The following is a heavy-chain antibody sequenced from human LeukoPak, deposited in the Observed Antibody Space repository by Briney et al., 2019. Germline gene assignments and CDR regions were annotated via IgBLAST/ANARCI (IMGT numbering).Heavy chain of an antibody. CDR1: GFTFSSYW. V-gene: IGHV3-74*01. CDR2: INSDGSST. CDR3: AKEYMVRGAPTTYDY. D-gene: IGHD3-10*01. Sequence: PGGSLRLSCAASGFTFSSYWMHWVRQAPGKGLVWVSRINSDGSSTSYADSVKGRFTISRDNAKNTLYLQMNSLRAEDTAVYYCAKEYMVRGAPTTYDYWGQGTLVTVSS. J-gene: IGHJ4*02.